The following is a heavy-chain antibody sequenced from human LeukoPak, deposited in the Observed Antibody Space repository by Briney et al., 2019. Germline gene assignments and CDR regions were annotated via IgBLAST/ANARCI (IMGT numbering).Heavy chain of an antibody. CDR3: ARDQTVLTYYYDSSGSNGGAFDI. V-gene: IGHV1-2*04. CDR1: GYTFTGYY. D-gene: IGHD3-22*01. CDR2: INPNSGGT. Sequence: ASVKVSCKASGYTFTGYYMHWVRQAPGQGLEWMGWINPNSGGTNYAQKFQGWVTMTRDTSISTAYMELSRLRSDDTAVYYCARDQTVLTYYYDSSGSNGGAFDIWGQGTMVTVSS. J-gene: IGHJ3*02.